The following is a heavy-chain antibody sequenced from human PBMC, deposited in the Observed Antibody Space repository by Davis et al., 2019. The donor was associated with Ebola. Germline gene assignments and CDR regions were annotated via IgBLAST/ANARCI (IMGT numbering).Heavy chain of an antibody. CDR3: ARLYSSPGYYGMDV. V-gene: IGHV1-3*01. J-gene: IGHJ6*02. CDR2: INAGNGNT. CDR1: GYTFTNYA. Sequence: SVTVSRQASGYTFTNYAIHWVRQAPGQRLEWMGWINAGNGNTKCSQKFQGRVTITRDTSASTAYMELSSLRSEDTAVYYCARLYSSPGYYGMDVWGQGTTVTVSS. D-gene: IGHD6-13*01.